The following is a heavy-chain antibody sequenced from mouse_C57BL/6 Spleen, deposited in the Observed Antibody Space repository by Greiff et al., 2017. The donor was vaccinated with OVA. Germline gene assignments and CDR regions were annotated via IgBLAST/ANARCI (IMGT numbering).Heavy chain of an antibody. CDR3: AKGDTVWFAY. J-gene: IGHJ3*01. V-gene: IGHV1-76*01. D-gene: IGHD1-1*01. CDR1: GYTFTDYY. CDR2: IYPGSGNT. Sequence: VKLMESGAELVRPGASVKLSCKASGYTFTDYYINWVKQRPGQGLEWIARIYPGSGNTYYNEKFKGKATLTAEKSSSTAYMQLSSLTSEDSAVYFCAKGDTVWFAYWGQGTLVTVSA.